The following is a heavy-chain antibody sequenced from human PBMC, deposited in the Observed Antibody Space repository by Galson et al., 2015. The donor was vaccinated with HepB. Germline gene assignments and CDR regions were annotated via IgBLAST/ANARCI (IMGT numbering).Heavy chain of an antibody. Sequence: SLRLSCAASGFAFGTHSMTWVRQAPGKGLQWVATITAGGRTTYAASVTGRFTVSRDNYNNSGYLQMNSLRVADTAFYYCAKGTERRVTTMTSNNYFDHWCRGALFTVSS. CDR3: AKGTERRVTTMTSNNYFDH. V-gene: IGHV3-23*01. D-gene: IGHD5-12*01. CDR2: ITAGGRT. CDR1: GFAFGTHS. J-gene: IGHJ4*02.